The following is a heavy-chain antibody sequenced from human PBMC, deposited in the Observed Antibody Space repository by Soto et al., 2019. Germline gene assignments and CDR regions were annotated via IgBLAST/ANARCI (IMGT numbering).Heavy chain of an antibody. J-gene: IGHJ5*02. CDR2: IYATGTT. CDR3: VRDGTKTLRDWFDP. D-gene: IGHD1-1*01. Sequence: SETLSRTWTVSGASISCFYWSWSGKSAGKGLEWIGRIYATGTTDYNPSLKSRVMMSVDTSKKQFSLKLRSVTAADTAVYYCVRDGTKTLRDWFDPWGQGISVTVSS. V-gene: IGHV4-4*07. CDR1: GASISCFY.